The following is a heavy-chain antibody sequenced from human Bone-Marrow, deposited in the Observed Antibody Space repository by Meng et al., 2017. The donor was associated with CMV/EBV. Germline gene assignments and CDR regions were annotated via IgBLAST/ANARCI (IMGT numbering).Heavy chain of an antibody. CDR2: ISGSGGST. J-gene: IGHJ6*02. D-gene: IGHD3-3*01. CDR1: GFTFSSYA. V-gene: IGHV3-23*01. Sequence: GGALRLSCAASGFTFSSYAMSWVRQAPGKGLEWVSAISGSGGSTYYADSVKGRFTISRDDSKNTLYLQMNSLRAEDTAVYYCARDNNYDFWSAWDYYGMDVWGQGTTVTVSS. CDR3: ARDNNYDFWSAWDYYGMDV.